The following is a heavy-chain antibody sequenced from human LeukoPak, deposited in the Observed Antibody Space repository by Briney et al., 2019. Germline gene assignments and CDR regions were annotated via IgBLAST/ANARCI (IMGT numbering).Heavy chain of an antibody. D-gene: IGHD2-21*01. CDR3: ARGAQGEQH. V-gene: IGHV1-2*02. Sequence: GASVKVSCKPSGYSFTGYSMHWVRQAPGQGLEWMGWINLNSGGTNYVQTFQGRVTMTRDTSISTAYMELSRLRSDDTAVYYCARGAQGEQHWGQGALVTVSS. CDR1: GYSFTGYS. J-gene: IGHJ1*01. CDR2: INLNSGGT.